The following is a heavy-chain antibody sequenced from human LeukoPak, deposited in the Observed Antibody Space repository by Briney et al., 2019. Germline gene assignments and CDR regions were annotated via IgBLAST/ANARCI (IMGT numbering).Heavy chain of an antibody. V-gene: IGHV1-18*01. CDR2: ISAYNGDT. D-gene: IGHD3-9*01. J-gene: IGHJ4*02. CDR3: AREGYYDVLTAYPGEY. Sequence: GASVKVSCEGSGYIFATHGISWVRQAPGQGLEWMGWISAYNGDTKYAQKFQGRVTMTTETSTSTAYMELRSLRSDDTAVYYCAREGYYDVLTAYPGEYCGQGTLVTVSS. CDR1: GYIFATHG.